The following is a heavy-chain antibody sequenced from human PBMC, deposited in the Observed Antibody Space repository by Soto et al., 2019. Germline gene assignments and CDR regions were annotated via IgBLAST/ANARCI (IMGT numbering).Heavy chain of an antibody. CDR2: MNPNSGNT. Sequence: ASVKVSCKASGYTFTSYDINWVRQATGQGLEWMGWMNPNSGNTGYAQKFQGRVTMTRNTSISTAYMELSSLRSEDTAVYYCAREYSSSWRPGIGYYYGMDVWGQGTTVTVSS. J-gene: IGHJ6*02. V-gene: IGHV1-8*01. CDR3: AREYSSSWRPGIGYYYGMDV. D-gene: IGHD6-13*01. CDR1: GYTFTSYD.